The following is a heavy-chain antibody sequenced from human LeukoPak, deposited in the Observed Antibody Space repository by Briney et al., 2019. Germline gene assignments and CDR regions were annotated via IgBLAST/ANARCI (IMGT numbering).Heavy chain of an antibody. J-gene: IGHJ2*01. CDR1: GFTFSDY. CDR3: ATSDYGGPYWYFDL. D-gene: IGHD4-23*01. V-gene: IGHV3-11*03. CDR2: ISSSSRYT. Sequence: GGSLRLSCAASGFTFSDYMSWIRQAPGKGLEWVSYISSSSRYTNYADSVKGRFTISRDNSKNSLYLQMNSLRTEDTALYYCATSDYGGPYWYFDLWGRGTLVTVSS.